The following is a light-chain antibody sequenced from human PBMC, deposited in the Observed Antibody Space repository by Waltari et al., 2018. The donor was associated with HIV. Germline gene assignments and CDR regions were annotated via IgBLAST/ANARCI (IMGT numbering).Light chain of an antibody. CDR2: KDD. CDR1: SSNIGSNY. Sequence: QSVLTQAPSASGTPGQRVTISCSGSSSNIGSNYVYWYQQSPGSAPKLLIYKDDQRPSGVPDRVSGSKSGTSASLAISGLRSEDEAVYYCAAWDDSLSGVALGGGTNVTVL. J-gene: IGLJ2*01. CDR3: AAWDDSLSGVA. V-gene: IGLV1-47*01.